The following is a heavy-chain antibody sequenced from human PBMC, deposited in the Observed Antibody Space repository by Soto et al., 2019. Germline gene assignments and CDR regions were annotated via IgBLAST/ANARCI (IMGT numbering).Heavy chain of an antibody. CDR1: GFTFSSYA. CDR3: AKGLSGSYFPFDY. CDR2: ISGSGGST. J-gene: IGHJ4*02. Sequence: EVQLLESGGGLVQLGGSLRLSCAASGFTFSSYAMSWVRQAPGKGLEWVSAISGSGGSTYYADSVKGRFTISRDNSKNTLYLQMNSLRAEDTAVYYCAKGLSGSYFPFDYWGQGTLVTVSS. D-gene: IGHD1-26*01. V-gene: IGHV3-23*01.